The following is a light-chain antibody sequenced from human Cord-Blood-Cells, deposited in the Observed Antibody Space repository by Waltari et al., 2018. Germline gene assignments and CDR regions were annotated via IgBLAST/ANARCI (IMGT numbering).Light chain of an antibody. J-gene: IGKJ2*01. V-gene: IGKV1-39*01. CDR2: AAS. Sequence: DIQMTQSPSSLSASVGDRVTITCRASQSISSYLNWYQQKPGKAPKLLIYAASSLQSGVPSRFSGSESGTDFTLTISSLQPEDFATYYCQQSYSTTFGQGTKLEIK. CDR3: QQSYSTT. CDR1: QSISSY.